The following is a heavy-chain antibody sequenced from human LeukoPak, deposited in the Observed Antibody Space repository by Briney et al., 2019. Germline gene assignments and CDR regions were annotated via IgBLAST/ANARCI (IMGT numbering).Heavy chain of an antibody. D-gene: IGHD3-9*01. CDR1: GESFSDYY. Sequence: SETLSLTCAVYGESFSDYYWSWIRQPPGRGLEWIGEVNHGGTTNYNPSLKSRVTISVDTSKNQFSLKLSSVTAADTAVYYCARDFDLYYDTTPPFDYWGQGTLVTVSS. V-gene: IGHV4-34*01. CDR2: VNHGGTT. CDR3: ARDFDLYYDTTPPFDY. J-gene: IGHJ4*02.